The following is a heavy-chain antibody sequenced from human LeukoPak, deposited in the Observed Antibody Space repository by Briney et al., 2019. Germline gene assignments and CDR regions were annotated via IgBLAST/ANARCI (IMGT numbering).Heavy chain of an antibody. D-gene: IGHD3-10*01. Sequence: SVKVSCKASGDILRTYALSWVRQVPGQGLEWMGGIIPLFGTANYAQRFQGRLTISTDDSTTTAYMELSSLTSGDTAVYYCARTWFGEFSFDWGQGTLVTVSS. CDR1: GDILRTYA. CDR3: ARTWFGEFSFD. V-gene: IGHV1-69*05. J-gene: IGHJ4*02. CDR2: IIPLFGTA.